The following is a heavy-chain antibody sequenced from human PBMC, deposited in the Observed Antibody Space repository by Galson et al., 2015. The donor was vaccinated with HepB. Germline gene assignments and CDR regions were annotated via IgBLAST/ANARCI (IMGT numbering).Heavy chain of an antibody. Sequence: SLRLSCAASGFTLTSYWMNWVRQAPGKGLEWVAIIKQDGSEKYYVDSVKGRFTISRNNAKNSAYLQMNSLRAEDTAVYFCARRRGRIFGVFADYGMDVWSPGATVSVSS. CDR1: GFTLTSYW. D-gene: IGHD3-3*01. CDR3: ARRRGRIFGVFADYGMDV. CDR2: IKQDGSEK. V-gene: IGHV3-7*01. J-gene: IGHJ6*02.